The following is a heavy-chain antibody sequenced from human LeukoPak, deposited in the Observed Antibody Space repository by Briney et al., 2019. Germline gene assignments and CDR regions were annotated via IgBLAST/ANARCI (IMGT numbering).Heavy chain of an antibody. V-gene: IGHV1-46*01. CDR2: INPSGGST. CDR1: GYTFTSYY. J-gene: IGHJ4*02. Sequence: ASVKVSCKASGYTFTSYYMHWVRQAPGQGLEWMGIINPSGGSTSYAQKFQGRVTMTRDMSTSTVYMELSSLRSEDTAVYYCARDVLLTYGAHHYDILTGYFDYWGQGTLVTVSS. CDR3: ARDVLLTYGAHHYDILTGYFDY. D-gene: IGHD3-9*01.